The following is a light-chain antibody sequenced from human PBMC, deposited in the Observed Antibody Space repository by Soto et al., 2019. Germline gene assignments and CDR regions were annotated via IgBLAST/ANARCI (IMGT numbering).Light chain of an antibody. V-gene: IGKV1-5*01. CDR1: QSIGSS. CDR3: QQYNGSSRT. J-gene: IGKJ1*01. CDR2: DAS. Sequence: DIQMTQSPSTLSASVGDRVTITCRASQSIGSSLAWYQQKPGKAPNLLISDASSLERGVPSRFSGSGSGTEFTLTIRSLQPYDFATYYCQQYNGSSRTFGQRTKVEIK.